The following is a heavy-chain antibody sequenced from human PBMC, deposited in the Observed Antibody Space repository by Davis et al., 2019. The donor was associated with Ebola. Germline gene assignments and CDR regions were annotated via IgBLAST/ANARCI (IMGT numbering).Heavy chain of an antibody. V-gene: IGHV3-21*05. J-gene: IGHJ4*02. CDR2: ISSSSSYI. CDR1: GVTFSSYS. CDR3: ARGPRWGGEVYNDY. Sequence: SLKISCAASGVTFSSYSMNWVRQAPGKGLEWVSYISSSSSYIYYADSVKGRFTISRDNAKNSLYLQMNSLRAEDTAVYYCARGPRWGGEVYNDYWGQGTLVTVSS. D-gene: IGHD2-21*01.